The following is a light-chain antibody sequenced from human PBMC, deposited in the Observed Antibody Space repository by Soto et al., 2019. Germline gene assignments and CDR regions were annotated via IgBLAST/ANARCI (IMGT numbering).Light chain of an antibody. CDR2: SAS. Sequence: EIVLTKSPATLSVSPWGRATLSCRASQSISDTLAWYQQKPGQAPRLLIYSASRGATGFPARFSGSGSGTDFTLTISSLQSEDFAVYYCQKFNNWPWKFGQGTKVDIK. J-gene: IGKJ1*01. CDR3: QKFNNWPWK. CDR1: QSISDT. V-gene: IGKV3-15*01.